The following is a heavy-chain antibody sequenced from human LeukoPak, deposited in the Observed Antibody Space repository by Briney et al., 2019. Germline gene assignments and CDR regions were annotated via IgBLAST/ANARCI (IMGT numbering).Heavy chain of an antibody. CDR3: ARIGVGGDYFDY. CDR2: IYTSGST. J-gene: IGHJ4*02. Sequence: SQTLSLTCTVSGGSISSGSYYWSWIRQPAGKGLEWIGRIYTSGSTNYNPSLKSRVTMSVDTSKNQFSLKLSSVTAADTAVYYCARIGVGGDYFDYWGQGTLVTVSS. D-gene: IGHD1-26*01. CDR1: GGSISSGSYY. V-gene: IGHV4-61*02.